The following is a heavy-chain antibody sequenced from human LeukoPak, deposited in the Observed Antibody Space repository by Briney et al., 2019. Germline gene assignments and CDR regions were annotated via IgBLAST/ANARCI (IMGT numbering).Heavy chain of an antibody. J-gene: IGHJ4*02. CDR3: ARRKRAFDF. CDR1: GFNFSDSY. Sequence: GGSLRLSCAAPGFNFSDSYMSWIRQTPEKGLEWISYISNSGSSIYYADSVKGRFTMSRDNANNSVYLQMDSLRGDDTAVYYCARRKRAFDFWGQGTLVTVSS. V-gene: IGHV3-11*01. CDR2: ISNSGSSI.